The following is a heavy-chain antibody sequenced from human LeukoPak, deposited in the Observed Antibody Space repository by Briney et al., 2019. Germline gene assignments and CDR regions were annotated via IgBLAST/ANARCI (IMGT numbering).Heavy chain of an antibody. CDR1: GFTFSAYA. V-gene: IGHV3-23*05. D-gene: IGHD3-22*01. CDR2: IGSDNKP. CDR3: AKGRWHDSSGYYSPLLDY. J-gene: IGHJ4*02. Sequence: GGSLRLSCEASGFTFSAYAMTWVRQAPGKGLEWVSSIGSDNKPHYSESVKGRFAISRDNSKSMLFLQLNSLRAEDTALYYCAKGRWHDSSGYYSPLLDYWGQGTLVIVSS.